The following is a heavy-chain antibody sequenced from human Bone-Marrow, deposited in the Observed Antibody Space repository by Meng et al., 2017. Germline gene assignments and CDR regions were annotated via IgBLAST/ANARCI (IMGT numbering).Heavy chain of an antibody. J-gene: IGHJ6*02. CDR2: ISSSGSTI. CDR3: AKDIGAIRYYGMDV. Sequence: GESLKISCAASGFTFNSYEMIWVRQAPGKGLEWVSYISSSGSTIYSADSVKGRFTISRDNAKNSLYLQMNSLRAEDTALYYCAKDIGAIRYYGMDVWGQGTTVTVSS. V-gene: IGHV3-48*03. CDR1: GFTFNSYE. D-gene: IGHD5-12*01.